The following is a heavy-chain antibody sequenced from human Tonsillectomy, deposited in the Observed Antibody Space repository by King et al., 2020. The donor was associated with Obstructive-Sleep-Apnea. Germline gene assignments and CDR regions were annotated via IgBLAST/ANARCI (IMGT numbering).Heavy chain of an antibody. Sequence: VQLVESGGGVVQPGRSLRLSCAASGFTFSIYAIHWVRQAPGKGLEWVAFISYDGSNKYFPDSVKGRFTLSRDNSKNTLYLRMNSLRPEDTAVYYCARGGGSVTTVTNWVDYFDYWGQGTLVTVSS. D-gene: IGHD4-17*01. CDR1: GFTFSIYA. CDR2: ISYDGSNK. J-gene: IGHJ4*02. CDR3: ARGGGSVTTVTNWVDYFDY. V-gene: IGHV3-30*04.